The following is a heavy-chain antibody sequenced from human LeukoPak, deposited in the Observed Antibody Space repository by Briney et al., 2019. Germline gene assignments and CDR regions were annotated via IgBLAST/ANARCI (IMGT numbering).Heavy chain of an antibody. D-gene: IGHD2-15*01. J-gene: IGHJ4*02. CDR2: IKQDGSEK. CDR1: GFTFSSYE. V-gene: IGHV3-7*01. Sequence: GGSLRLSCAASGFTFSSYEMNWVRQAPGKGLEWVANIKQDGSEKYYVDSVKGRFTISRDNAKNSLYLQMNSLRAEDTAVYYCARVWGGYCSGGSCGPFDYWGQGTLVTVSS. CDR3: ARVWGGYCSGGSCGPFDY.